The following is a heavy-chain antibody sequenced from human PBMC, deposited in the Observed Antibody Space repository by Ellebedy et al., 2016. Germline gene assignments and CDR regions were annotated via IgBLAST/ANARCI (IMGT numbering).Heavy chain of an antibody. V-gene: IGHV3-21*01. J-gene: IGHJ4*02. CDR2: ISSSSSYI. Sequence: AGSLRLSXAASGSTFSSYSMNWVRQAPGKGLEWVSSISSSSSYIYYADSVKGRFTISRDNAKNSLYLQMNSLRAEDTAVYYCAREGDCSSTSCSIYVPDFDYWGQGTLVTVSS. CDR1: GSTFSSYS. CDR3: AREGDCSSTSCSIYVPDFDY. D-gene: IGHD2-2*01.